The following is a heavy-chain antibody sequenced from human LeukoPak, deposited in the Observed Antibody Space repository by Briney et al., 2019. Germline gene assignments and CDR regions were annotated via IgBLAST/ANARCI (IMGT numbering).Heavy chain of an antibody. CDR3: ARAPQWLAYKPYFDY. CDR2: INHSGST. CDR1: GRSFSGYY. V-gene: IGHV4-34*01. J-gene: IGHJ4*02. D-gene: IGHD6-19*01. Sequence: SETLSLPCALYGRSFSGYYWRWIRQPPGKGGEGIGEINHSGSTNYNPSLKRRVTISVDTSKNQFSLKLSSVTAADTAVYYCARAPQWLAYKPYFDYWGQGTLVTVSS.